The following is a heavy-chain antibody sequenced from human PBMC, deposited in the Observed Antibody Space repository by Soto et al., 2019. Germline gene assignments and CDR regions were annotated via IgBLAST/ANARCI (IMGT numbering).Heavy chain of an antibody. Sequence: EVQLLESGEGLVEPGGSLRLSCAASGFTFSSYAMSWVRQAPGKGLVWVSAISGSGGSTYYADSVKGRFTISRDNSKNTLYLQMNSLRAEDTAVYYCAKLRGYSYGRFDYWGQGTLVTVSS. D-gene: IGHD5-18*01. J-gene: IGHJ4*02. CDR1: GFTFSSYA. CDR3: AKLRGYSYGRFDY. CDR2: ISGSGGST. V-gene: IGHV3-23*01.